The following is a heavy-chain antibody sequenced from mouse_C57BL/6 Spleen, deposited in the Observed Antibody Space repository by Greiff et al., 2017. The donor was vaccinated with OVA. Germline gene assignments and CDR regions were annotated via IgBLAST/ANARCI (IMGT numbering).Heavy chain of an antibody. J-gene: IGHJ3*01. CDR1: GFTFSDYG. CDR2: ISSGSSTI. V-gene: IGHV5-17*01. D-gene: IGHD1-1*01. Sequence: EVNLVESGGGLVKPGGSLKLSCAASGFTFSDYGMHWVRQAPEKGLEWVAYISSGSSTIYYADTVKGRCTISRDNAKNTLFLQMTSLRSEDTAMYYCARSYYGSSPTYWGQGTLVTVSA. CDR3: ARSYYGSSPTY.